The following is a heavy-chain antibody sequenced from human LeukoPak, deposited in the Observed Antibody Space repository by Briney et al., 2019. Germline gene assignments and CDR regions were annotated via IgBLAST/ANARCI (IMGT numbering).Heavy chain of an antibody. J-gene: IGHJ4*02. D-gene: IGHD3-10*01. CDR1: GFTFSSYA. CDR3: ARDSPTGSF. Sequence: GRSLRLSCAASGFTFSSYAMHWVRQAPGKGPEWVANIKQDGSEKNYVDSVKGRFTISRDNAKNSLYLQMNSLRAEDTAVYYCARDSPTGSFWGQGTLVTVSS. CDR2: IKQDGSEK. V-gene: IGHV3-7*01.